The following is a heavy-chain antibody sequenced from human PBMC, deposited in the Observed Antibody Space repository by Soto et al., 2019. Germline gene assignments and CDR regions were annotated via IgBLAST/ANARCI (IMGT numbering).Heavy chain of an antibody. CDR3: ARLGGYYQAFDS. D-gene: IGHD3-22*01. Sequence: SETLSLTCTVSGGSIRDYYGGWIRQSPGKGLEWIGYIYYTGTTKYNPSLKSRVTISVDSSKNQFSLKLDSVTAADTAVYYCARLGGYYQAFDSWGQGTLVTVSS. CDR2: IYYTGTT. CDR1: GGSIRDYY. V-gene: IGHV4-59*08. J-gene: IGHJ4*02.